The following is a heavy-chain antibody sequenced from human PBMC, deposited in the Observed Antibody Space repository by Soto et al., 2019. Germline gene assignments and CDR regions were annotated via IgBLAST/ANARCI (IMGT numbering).Heavy chain of an antibody. J-gene: IGHJ4*02. CDR2: INPSGGST. CDR3: ARGALLRNHGAGSSEGIGY. V-gene: IGHV1-46*01. D-gene: IGHD3-10*01. Sequence: ASVKVSCKASGYTFTSYYMHWVRQAPGQGLEWMGIINPSGGSTSYAQKFQGRVTMTRDTSTSTVYMELSSLRSEDTAVYYCARGALLRNHGAGSSEGIGYWGQGTLVPVSS. CDR1: GYTFTSYY.